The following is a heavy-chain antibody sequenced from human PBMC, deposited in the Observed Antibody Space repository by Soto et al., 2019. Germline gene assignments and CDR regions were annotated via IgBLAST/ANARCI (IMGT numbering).Heavy chain of an antibody. Sequence: ASVKVSCKASGYTFSGYYTHWQRQAPGQGLEWMGWINPNSGGTDYAQKFQGRVTVTRDTPTSTAYMELSRLTSDDTAVYYCARSLTEGYCTITGCYTRPLYGMDVWGLGTTVT. CDR3: ARSLTEGYCTITGCYTRPLYGMDV. V-gene: IGHV1-2*02. CDR1: GYTFSGYY. D-gene: IGHD2-2*02. J-gene: IGHJ6*02. CDR2: INPNSGGT.